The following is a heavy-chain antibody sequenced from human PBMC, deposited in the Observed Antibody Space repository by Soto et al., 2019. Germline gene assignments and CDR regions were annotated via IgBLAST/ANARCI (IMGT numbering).Heavy chain of an antibody. CDR1: GFTFSSYG. J-gene: IGHJ3*02. CDR2: ISYDGSNK. CDR3: AKDVWDSIGWYGAFDI. Sequence: QVQLVESGGGVVQPGRSLRLSCAASGFTFSSYGMHWVRQAPGKGLEWVAVISYDGSNKYYADSVKGRFTISRDNSKNTLYLQMNSLRAEDTAVYYCAKDVWDSIGWYGAFDIWGQGTMVTVSS. D-gene: IGHD6-19*01. V-gene: IGHV3-30*18.